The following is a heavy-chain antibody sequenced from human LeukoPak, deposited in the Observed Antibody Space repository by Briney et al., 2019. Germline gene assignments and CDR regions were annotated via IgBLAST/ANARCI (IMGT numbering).Heavy chain of an antibody. J-gene: IGHJ6*03. CDR1: GGSISSYY. CDR2: IYYSGST. Sequence: SETLSLTCTVSGGSISSYYWSWIRQPPGKGLEWIGYIYYSGSTNYNPSLKSRVTISVDTSKNQFSLKLSSVTAADTAVYYCAREGNFASYDLLTGIMDVWGKGTTVTISS. V-gene: IGHV4-59*12. D-gene: IGHD3-9*01. CDR3: AREGNFASYDLLTGIMDV.